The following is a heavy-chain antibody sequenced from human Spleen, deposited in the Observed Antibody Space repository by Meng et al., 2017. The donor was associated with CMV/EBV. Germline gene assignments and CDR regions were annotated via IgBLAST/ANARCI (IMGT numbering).Heavy chain of an antibody. CDR1: GFTFRSNS. J-gene: IGHJ4*02. CDR2: ISSSSSYI. D-gene: IGHD2-2*01. CDR3: ASRFVVVPAANQYYFDY. V-gene: IGHV3-21*01. Sequence: TLSLTCAASGFTFRSNSMNWVRQAPGKGLEWVSSISSSSSYIYYADSVKGRFTISRDNAKNSLYLQMNSLRAGDTAVYYCASRFVVVPAANQYYFDYWGQGTLVTVSS.